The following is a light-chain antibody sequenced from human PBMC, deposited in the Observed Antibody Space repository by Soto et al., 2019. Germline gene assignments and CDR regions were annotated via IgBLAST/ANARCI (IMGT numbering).Light chain of an antibody. CDR3: QQYNIYPIP. V-gene: IGKV1-5*01. J-gene: IGKJ5*01. Sequence: DIQMTQSPSTLSASVGDRVTITCRASQSISSWLAWYQQKTGKAPKLLIYDASSLESGVPSRFSGSGSGTELTLTISSLQPDDFATYYCQQYNIYPIPFGQGTRLEIK. CDR1: QSISSW. CDR2: DAS.